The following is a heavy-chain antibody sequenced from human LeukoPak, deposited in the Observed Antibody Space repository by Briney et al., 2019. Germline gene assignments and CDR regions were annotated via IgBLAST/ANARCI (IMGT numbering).Heavy chain of an antibody. J-gene: IGHJ1*01. CDR2: IYYRGST. CDR3: ARRRYYDSTGYLD. D-gene: IGHD3-22*01. Sequence: PSETLSLTCTISGDSISSSSYYWGWIRQPPGKGLEWIGDIYYRGSTYYNPSLKSRVSISIDTSNNQFSLTLNSVTAADTVLYFCARRRYYDSTGYLDWGQGTLVTVSS. CDR1: GDSISSSSYY. V-gene: IGHV4-39*01.